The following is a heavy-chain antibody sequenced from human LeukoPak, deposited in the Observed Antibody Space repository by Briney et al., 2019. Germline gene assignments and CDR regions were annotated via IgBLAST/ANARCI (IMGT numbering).Heavy chain of an antibody. J-gene: IGHJ4*02. CDR1: GFTFSSYS. V-gene: IGHV3-21*01. CDR2: ISSSSSYI. CDR3: ASREDFDY. Sequence: GGSLRLSCAAYGFTFSSYSMNWVRQAPGKGLEWVSSISSSSSYIYYADSVKGRFTISRDNAKDSLYLQMNSLRAEDTAVYYCASREDFDYWGQGTLVTVSS.